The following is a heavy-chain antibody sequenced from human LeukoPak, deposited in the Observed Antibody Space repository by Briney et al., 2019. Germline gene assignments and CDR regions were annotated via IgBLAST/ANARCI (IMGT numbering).Heavy chain of an antibody. CDR2: IIPIFGTA. V-gene: IGHV1-69*01. Sequence: GASVKVSCKASGGTFSSYAISWVRQAPGQGLEWMGGIIPIFGTANYAQKFQGRVTITADGSTSTAYMELSSLRSEDTAVYYCARDLDWNYPYYYYGMDVWGQGTTVTVSS. J-gene: IGHJ6*02. D-gene: IGHD1-7*01. CDR3: ARDLDWNYPYYYYGMDV. CDR1: GGTFSSYA.